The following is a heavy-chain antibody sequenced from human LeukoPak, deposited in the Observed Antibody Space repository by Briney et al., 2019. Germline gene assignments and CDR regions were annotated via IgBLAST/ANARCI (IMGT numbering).Heavy chain of an antibody. V-gene: IGHV1-3*01. J-gene: IGHJ4*02. CDR1: GYTFTSYA. CDR2: INAGNGNT. CDR3: ARGGLVVAATIDY. Sequence: ASVKVSCKASGYTFTSYAMHWVRQAPGQRLEWMGWINAGNGNTKYSKKFQGRVTITRDTSASTAYMELSSLRSEDTAVYYCARGGLVVAATIDYWGQGTLVTVSS. D-gene: IGHD2-15*01.